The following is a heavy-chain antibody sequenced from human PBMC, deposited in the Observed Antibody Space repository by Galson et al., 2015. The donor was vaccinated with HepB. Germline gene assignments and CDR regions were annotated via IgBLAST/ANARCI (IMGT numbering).Heavy chain of an antibody. J-gene: IGHJ4*02. Sequence: SLRLSCAASGFTFSSYSVNWVRQAPGKGLEWVSSISSSSSYIYYADSVKGRFTISRDNAKNSLYLQMNSLRAEDTAVYYCARDYGWSSSSGRRYFDYWGQGTLVTVSS. CDR3: ARDYGWSSSSGRRYFDY. CDR1: GFTFSSYS. V-gene: IGHV3-21*01. CDR2: ISSSSSYI. D-gene: IGHD6-6*01.